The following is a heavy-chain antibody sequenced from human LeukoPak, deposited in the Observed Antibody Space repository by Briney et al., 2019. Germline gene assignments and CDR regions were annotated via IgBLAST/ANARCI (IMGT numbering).Heavy chain of an antibody. CDR3: ARPKGYYYDSSGYYSRWFDP. Sequence: GESLKISCKGSGYSFTSYWIGWVRQMPGKGLEWMGIIYPGDSDTRYSPSFQGQVTISADKSISTAYLQWSSLKASDTAMYYCARPKGYYYDSSGYYSRWFDPWGQGTLVTVSS. CDR1: GYSFTSYW. CDR2: IYPGDSDT. J-gene: IGHJ5*02. D-gene: IGHD3-22*01. V-gene: IGHV5-51*01.